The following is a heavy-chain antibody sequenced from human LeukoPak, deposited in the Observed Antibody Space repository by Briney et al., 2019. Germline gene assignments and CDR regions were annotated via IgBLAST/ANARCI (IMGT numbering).Heavy chain of an antibody. CDR2: INPSGGST. CDR1: GHTFTSYY. D-gene: IGHD2-2*01. V-gene: IGHV1-46*01. CDR3: ARDHDRDCSSTSCYPN. Sequence: ASVKVSCKASGHTFTSYYMHWVRQAPGQGLEWMGIINPSGGSTSYAQKFQGRVTMTRDTSTSTVYMELSSLRSEDTAVYYCARDHDRDCSSTSCYPNWGQGTLVTVSS. J-gene: IGHJ4*02.